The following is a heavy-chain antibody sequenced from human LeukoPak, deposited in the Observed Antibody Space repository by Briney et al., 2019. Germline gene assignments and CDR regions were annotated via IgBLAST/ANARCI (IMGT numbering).Heavy chain of an antibody. V-gene: IGHV6-1*01. CDR2: TYYRSTWYN. CDR3: ARRLTQYDCFDP. Sequence: LSLTCAISGDSVSSNSVTWNWIRQSPSRGLEWLGRTYYRSTWYNDYAVSVRGRITVNPDTSKNHFSLHLNSVTPEDTAVYYCARRLTQYDCFDPWGQGILVTVSS. CDR1: GDSVSSNSVT. D-gene: IGHD2-2*01. J-gene: IGHJ5*02.